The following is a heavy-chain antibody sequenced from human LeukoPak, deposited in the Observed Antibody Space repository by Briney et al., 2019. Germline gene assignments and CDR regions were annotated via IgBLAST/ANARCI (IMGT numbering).Heavy chain of an antibody. J-gene: IGHJ6*02. Sequence: PGGSLRLSCTASGFSFSDYYMSWIRQAPGKGLEWVSYISSSGSTIDYADSVKGRFTISRDNSKNTLYLQMNSLRAEDTAVYYCARDAQWYYGMDVWGQGTTVTVSS. CDR2: ISSSGSTI. V-gene: IGHV3-11*04. D-gene: IGHD6-19*01. CDR3: ARDAQWYYGMDV. CDR1: GFSFSDYY.